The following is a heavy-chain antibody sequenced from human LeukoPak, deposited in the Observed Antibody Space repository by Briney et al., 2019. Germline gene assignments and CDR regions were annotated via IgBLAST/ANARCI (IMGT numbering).Heavy chain of an antibody. V-gene: IGHV4-39*07. CDR2: INHRRST. CDR3: ARRVGRWFGERAYYYNYMDV. CDR1: GASITSGTYY. J-gene: IGHJ6*03. D-gene: IGHD3-10*01. Sequence: SETLSLTCTVSGASITSGTYYWTWIRQPPGKGLEWIGEINHRRSTKYSPSLKSRVTISVDTSKNQFSLRLSSVTAADTAVYYCARRVGRWFGERAYYYNYMDVWGKGTTVTVSS.